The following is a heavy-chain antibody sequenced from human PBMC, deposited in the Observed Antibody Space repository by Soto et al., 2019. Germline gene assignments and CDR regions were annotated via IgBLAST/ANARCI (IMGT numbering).Heavy chain of an antibody. J-gene: IGHJ4*02. V-gene: IGHV1-8*01. D-gene: IGHD3-3*01. Sequence: VASVKVSCKASGYTFTSYDINWVRQATGQGLEWMGWMNPNSGNTGYAQKFQGRVTMTRNTSISTAYMELSSLRSEDTAVYYCARGHRGLRFLEWLLHHYFDYWGQGTLVTVSS. CDR1: GYTFTSYD. CDR3: ARGHRGLRFLEWLLHHYFDY. CDR2: MNPNSGNT.